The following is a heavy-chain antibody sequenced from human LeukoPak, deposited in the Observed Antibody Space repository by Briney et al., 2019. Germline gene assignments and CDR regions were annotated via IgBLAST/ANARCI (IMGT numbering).Heavy chain of an antibody. J-gene: IGHJ4*02. V-gene: IGHV3-21*01. CDR2: ISSSSSYI. CDR1: GFTFSSYS. Sequence: GGSLRLSCAASGFTFSSYSMNWVRQAPGKGLEWVSSISSSSSYIYYADSVKGRFTISRDNAKNSLYLQMNSLRAEDTAVYYCARDHPIAAAGTGDYWGQGTLVTVSS. CDR3: ARDHPIAAAGTGDY. D-gene: IGHD6-13*01.